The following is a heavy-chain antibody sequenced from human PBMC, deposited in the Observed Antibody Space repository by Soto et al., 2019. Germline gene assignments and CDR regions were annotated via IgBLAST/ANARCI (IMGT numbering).Heavy chain of an antibody. V-gene: IGHV4-34*01. CDR1: GGSFSTYY. J-gene: IGHJ3*02. CDR3: SRGGSNDWQVAFDI. D-gene: IGHD3-9*01. CDR2: INHSGSN. Sequence: SETLSLTCVVSGGSFSTYYYHWIRQSPGKGLEWIGEINHSGSNNYSPSLTSRVTMSLDTSKNQFSLKLTSVTAADTAVYYCSRGGSNDWQVAFDIWGQGTMVTVSS.